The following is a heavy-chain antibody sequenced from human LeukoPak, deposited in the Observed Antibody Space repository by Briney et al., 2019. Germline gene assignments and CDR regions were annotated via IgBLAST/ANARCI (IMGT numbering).Heavy chain of an antibody. Sequence: GGSLRLSCAASGFTFSIYWMNWVRQAPGKGLEWVANIKQDGSEKYYLDSVKGRFTISRDNAKKSLYLQMNSLRAEDTAVYYCARSMTKADYWGQGTLVTVSS. J-gene: IGHJ4*02. V-gene: IGHV3-7*01. CDR1: GFTFSIYW. CDR3: ARSMTKADY. CDR2: IKQDGSEK.